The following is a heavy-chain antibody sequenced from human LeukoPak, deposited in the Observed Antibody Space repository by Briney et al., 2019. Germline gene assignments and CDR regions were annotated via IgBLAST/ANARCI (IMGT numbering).Heavy chain of an antibody. CDR2: ISSSSSYI. V-gene: IGHV3-21*01. J-gene: IGHJ4*02. CDR1: GFTFSSYS. D-gene: IGHD2-21*01. Sequence: GGSLRLSCAASGFTFSSYSMNWVRQAPGKGLEWVSSISSSSSYIYYADSVKGRFTISRDNAKNSLYLQTNSLRAEDTAVYYCARGDGDFDYWGQGTLVTVSS. CDR3: ARGDGDFDY.